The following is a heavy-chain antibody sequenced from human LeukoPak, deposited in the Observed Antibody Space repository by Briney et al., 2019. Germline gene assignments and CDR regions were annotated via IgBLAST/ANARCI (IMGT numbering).Heavy chain of an antibody. D-gene: IGHD5-24*01. J-gene: IGHJ5*02. CDR1: GYTFTNYG. CDR3: ARSDLGTITAGPFNS. V-gene: IGHV1-18*01. Sequence: GASVKVSCKASGYTFTNYGITGVRQAPGQGLECMGGISGYQGSTKYTQNFPGRVTMNIDTSPSTAYMALRSLRCDDTAIYFCARSDLGTITAGPFNSWGQGPLVAVSS. CDR2: ISGYQGST.